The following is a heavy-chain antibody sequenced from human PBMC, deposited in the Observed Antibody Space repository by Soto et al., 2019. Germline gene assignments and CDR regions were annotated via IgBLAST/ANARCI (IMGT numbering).Heavy chain of an antibody. Sequence: GGSLRLSCAASGFTFSSYGLHWVRQAPGKGLEWVAVISSDGSDNFYVESVKGRFTVSRDNYRSTMYLQMNSLRLEDTALYYCAKAIQRGAMTGDYYRVGVWGQGTTVTVSS. CDR2: ISSDGSDN. D-gene: IGHD3-16*01. J-gene: IGHJ6*02. CDR1: GFTFSSYG. V-gene: IGHV3-30*18. CDR3: AKAIQRGAMTGDYYRVGV.